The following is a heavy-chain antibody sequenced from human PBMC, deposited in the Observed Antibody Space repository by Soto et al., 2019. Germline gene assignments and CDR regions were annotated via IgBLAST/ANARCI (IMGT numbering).Heavy chain of an antibody. V-gene: IGHV1-69*01. Sequence: QVQLVQSGAEVKKPGSSVKVSCKAIGGTFDRYGVSWVRQVPGQGLEWMGGIIPFYGTPNYPQKFQNRITITVDESTTTAILDLNSLTSEDSAAYFCARGGFCGRDCYRFDIWGQGTPVIVSS. CDR3: ARGGFCGRDCYRFDI. J-gene: IGHJ4*02. D-gene: IGHD2-21*02. CDR1: GGTFDRYG. CDR2: IIPFYGTP.